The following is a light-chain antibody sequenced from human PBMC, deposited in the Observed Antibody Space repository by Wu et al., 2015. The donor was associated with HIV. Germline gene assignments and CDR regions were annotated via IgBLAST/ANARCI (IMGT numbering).Light chain of an antibody. CDR1: QGISNF. CDR3: QSITYRPPGT. Sequence: DIQMTQSPSSLSASVGDRVTITCRASQGISNFLAWYQQKPGKPPKVLIYAASTLQSGVPSRFSGSGSGTDFTLTISSPAVLNSXLQLTYCQSITYRPPGTFGQGTKVE. V-gene: IGKV1-27*01. J-gene: IGKJ1*01. CDR2: AAS.